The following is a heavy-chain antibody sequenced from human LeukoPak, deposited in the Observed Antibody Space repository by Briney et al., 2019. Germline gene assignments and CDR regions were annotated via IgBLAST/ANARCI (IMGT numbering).Heavy chain of an antibody. CDR3: AKDRIPDGKYSIDF. CDR1: GFTFSTYA. Sequence: QPGGSLRLSCAASGFTFSTYAMNWVRQAPGKGLEWVSVIVGNGGGIHYADSVKGRFTISRDNAKNTLYLQMNSLRAEDTAVYYCAKDRIPDGKYSIDFWGQGPLVTVSS. J-gene: IGHJ4*02. CDR2: IVGNGGGI. D-gene: IGHD5-24*01. V-gene: IGHV3-23*01.